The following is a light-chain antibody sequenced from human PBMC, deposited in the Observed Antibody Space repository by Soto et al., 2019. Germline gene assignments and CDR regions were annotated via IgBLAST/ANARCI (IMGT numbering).Light chain of an antibody. CDR3: QQYNSYPRT. Sequence: IHLSETQSSRYAPVGERGPIICLASQSISSCLAWYTQKPGKAPKLLIYEASSLESGVPSRFSGSGSGTEFTLTISSLQPDDFATYYCQQYNSYPRTFGQGTKV. V-gene: IGKV1-5*02. CDR2: EAS. CDR1: QSISSC. J-gene: IGKJ1*01.